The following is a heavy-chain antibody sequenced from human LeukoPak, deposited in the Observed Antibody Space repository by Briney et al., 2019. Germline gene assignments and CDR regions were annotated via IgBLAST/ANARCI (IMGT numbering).Heavy chain of an antibody. Sequence: GGSLRLSCTASGFTFGDYAMSWVRQAPGKGLEWVSSISSSSSYIYYADSVKGRFTISRDNAKNSLYLQMNSLRAEDSAVYYCATDLYSSSWDASDYWGQGTLVTVSS. V-gene: IGHV3-21*04. CDR3: ATDLYSSSWDASDY. CDR2: ISSSSSYI. CDR1: GFTFGDYA. D-gene: IGHD6-13*01. J-gene: IGHJ4*02.